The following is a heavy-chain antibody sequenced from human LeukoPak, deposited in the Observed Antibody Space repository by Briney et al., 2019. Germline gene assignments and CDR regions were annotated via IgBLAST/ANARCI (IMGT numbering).Heavy chain of an antibody. CDR1: GYNFISYD. CDR2: ISPYNGKT. J-gene: IGHJ4*02. CDR3: ARADILWSAYFAY. V-gene: IGHV1-18*01. Sequence: ASVKVSCKASGYNFISYDISWARQAPGQGLEWVGWISPYNGKTHYAERLQGRVTLTADTSTSTVYMELRSLRSDDTAVYYCARADILWSAYFAYWAQGTLVTVSS. D-gene: IGHD3-3*01.